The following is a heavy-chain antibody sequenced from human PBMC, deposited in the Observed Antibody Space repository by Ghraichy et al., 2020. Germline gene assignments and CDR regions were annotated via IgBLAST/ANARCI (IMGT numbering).Heavy chain of an antibody. CDR3: ARRNVRSSGWSFDY. CDR1: GGSISSSSYY. J-gene: IGHJ4*02. Sequence: SETLSLTCTVSGGSISSSSYYWGWIRQPPGKGLEWIGSIYYSGSTYYNPSLKSRVTISVDTSKNQFSLKLSSVTAADTAVYYCARRNVRSSGWSFDYWGQGTLVTVSS. V-gene: IGHV4-39*01. D-gene: IGHD6-19*01. CDR2: IYYSGST.